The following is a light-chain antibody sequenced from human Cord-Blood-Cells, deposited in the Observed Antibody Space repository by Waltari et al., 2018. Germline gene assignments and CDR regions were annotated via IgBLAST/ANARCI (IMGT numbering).Light chain of an antibody. CDR2: AAS. CDR3: QQSYSTPWM. CDR1: QSISSY. V-gene: IGKV1-39*01. J-gene: IGKJ1*01. Sequence: DIQMTQSPSSLSASVGDRVTITCRASQSISSYLNWYQQKPGKAPKLLIYAASSLQSGVPSRFSGSGSGTDFTLTISSLQPEDFVTYYCQQSYSTPWMFGQGTKVEIK.